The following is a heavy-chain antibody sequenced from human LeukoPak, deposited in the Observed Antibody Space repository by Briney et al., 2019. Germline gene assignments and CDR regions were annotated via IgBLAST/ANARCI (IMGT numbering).Heavy chain of an antibody. J-gene: IGHJ4*02. D-gene: IGHD3-9*01. V-gene: IGHV3-23*01. CDR2: ISGSGGST. CDR3: AKAYYDILTGYFPPGY. CDR1: GFTFSSYA. Sequence: GGSPRLSCAASGFTFSSYAMSWVRQAPGKGLEWVSAISGSGGSTYYADSVKGRFTISRDNSKNTLYLQMNSLRAEDTAVYYCAKAYYDILTGYFPPGYWGQGTLVTVSS.